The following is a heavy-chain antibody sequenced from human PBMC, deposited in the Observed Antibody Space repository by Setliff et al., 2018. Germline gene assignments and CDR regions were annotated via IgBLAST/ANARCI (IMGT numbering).Heavy chain of an antibody. D-gene: IGHD3-10*01. V-gene: IGHV4-39*01. J-gene: IGHJ4*02. Sequence: PSETLSLTCTVSSGSISSDNYYWGWIRQPPGKGLEWIGTLSYNGNAYYTPSLKSRVTISIDTSKNQFSLKLSSVTAADTAVYYCARHTIAMSTIISYFDYWGQGTLVTVS. CDR2: LSYNGNA. CDR1: SGSISSDNYY. CDR3: ARHTIAMSTIISYFDY.